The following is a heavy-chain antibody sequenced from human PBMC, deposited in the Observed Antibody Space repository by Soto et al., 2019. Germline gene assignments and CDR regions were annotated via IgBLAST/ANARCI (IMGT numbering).Heavy chain of an antibody. CDR1: GYSFTSYW. CDR3: ARHGPDYDFWSGYWPAYYYYGMDV. CDR2: IYPGDSDT. V-gene: IGHV5-51*01. J-gene: IGHJ6*02. Sequence: PGESLKISCKGSGYSFTSYWIGWVRQMPGKGLEWMGIIYPGDSDTRYSPSFQGQVTISADKSISTAYLQWSSLKASDTAMYYCARHGPDYDFWSGYWPAYYYYGMDVWGQGTTVTVS. D-gene: IGHD3-3*01.